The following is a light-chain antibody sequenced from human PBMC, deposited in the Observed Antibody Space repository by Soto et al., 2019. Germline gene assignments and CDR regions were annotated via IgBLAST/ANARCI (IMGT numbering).Light chain of an antibody. CDR2: EVS. J-gene: IGLJ2*01. CDR1: SSDVGGYNY. CDR3: SSFAGNNNLV. Sequence: QSVLTQPPSASGSPGQSVTISRTATSSDVGGYNYVSWYQQHPGKAPKLMISEVSKRPSGVPDRFSGSKSGNTASLTVSGLQAEDEADYYCSSFAGNNNLVFGGGTKLTVL. V-gene: IGLV2-8*01.